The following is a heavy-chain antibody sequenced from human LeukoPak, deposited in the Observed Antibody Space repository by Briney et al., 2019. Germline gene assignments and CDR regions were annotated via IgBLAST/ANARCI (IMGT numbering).Heavy chain of an antibody. CDR3: ARVFSGYYQMVYYYYYMDV. Sequence: PSETLSLTCTVSGSSVSSGYYWGWIRQPPGKGLEWIGSLYHSGSTYYNPSLKSRVTISVDTSKNQFSLRLSSVTAADTAVYYCARVFSGYYQMVYYYYYMDVWGKGTTVTVSS. J-gene: IGHJ6*03. V-gene: IGHV4-38-2*02. CDR1: GSSVSSGYY. D-gene: IGHD3-22*01. CDR2: LYHSGST.